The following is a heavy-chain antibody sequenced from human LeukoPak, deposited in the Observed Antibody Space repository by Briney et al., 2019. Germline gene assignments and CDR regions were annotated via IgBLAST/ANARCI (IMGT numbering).Heavy chain of an antibody. J-gene: IGHJ3*02. CDR2: ISWNSGSI. Sequence: GRSLRLSCAASGFTFDDYAMHWVRQAPGKGLEWVSGISWNSGSIGYADSVKGRFTISRDNAKNSLYLQMNSLKTEDTAVYYCTTDPIVLMVYAIPDAFDIWGQGTMVTVSS. V-gene: IGHV3-9*01. D-gene: IGHD2-8*01. CDR3: TTDPIVLMVYAIPDAFDI. CDR1: GFTFDDYA.